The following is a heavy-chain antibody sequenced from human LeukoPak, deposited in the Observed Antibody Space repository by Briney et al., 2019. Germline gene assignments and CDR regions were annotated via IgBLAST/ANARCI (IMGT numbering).Heavy chain of an antibody. D-gene: IGHD6-13*01. CDR1: GFTFSSYW. J-gene: IGHJ4*02. CDR3: AEAAAGTIFDN. CDR2: IKQDGREK. Sequence: PGGSLRLSCAASGFTFSSYWMSWVRQAPGKGLEWVANIKQDGREKYYVDSVKGRFTISRDNAKNSLYLQMNSLRAEDTAEYYCAEAAAGTIFDNWGQGTLVTVSS. V-gene: IGHV3-7*01.